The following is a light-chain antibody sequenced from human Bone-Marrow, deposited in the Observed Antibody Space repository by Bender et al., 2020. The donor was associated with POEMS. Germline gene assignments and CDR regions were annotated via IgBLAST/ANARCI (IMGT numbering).Light chain of an antibody. V-gene: IGLV2-14*02. CDR1: SSDVGSYNL. J-gene: IGLJ2*01. CDR2: EGS. Sequence: QSALTQPASVSGSPGQSITISCTGTSSDVGSYNLVSWYQQYPGKAPKLMIYEGSKRPSGVSNRFSGSKSGNTASLTISGLQAEDEADYICSSYATSSSPVLFGGGTKLTVL. CDR3: SSYATSSSPVL.